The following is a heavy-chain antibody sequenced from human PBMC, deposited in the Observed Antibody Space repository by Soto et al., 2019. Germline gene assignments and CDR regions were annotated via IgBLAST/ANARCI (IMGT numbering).Heavy chain of an antibody. CDR3: AIAIYYYDSSGHHSPHFDY. CDR1: AGAFSSHA. V-gene: IGHV1-69*13. Sequence: SVKVSCKADAGAFSSHAVSWVRQAPGQGLEWMGGIIPIFGTANYAQKFQGRVTITADESTSTAYMELSSLTSEDTALYYCAIAIYYYDSSGHHSPHFDYWGQGTLVTVSS. J-gene: IGHJ4*02. CDR2: IIPIFGTA. D-gene: IGHD3-22*01.